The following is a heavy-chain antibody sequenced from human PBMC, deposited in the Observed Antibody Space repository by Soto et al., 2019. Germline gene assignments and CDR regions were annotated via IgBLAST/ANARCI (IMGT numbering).Heavy chain of an antibody. J-gene: IGHJ5*01. CDR1: GDTFNFYS. CDR2: INPILSMS. CDR3: ASSYGSGYRAFDS. D-gene: IGHD3-10*01. V-gene: IGHV1-69*02. Sequence: QVQLVQSGAEVKKPGSSVRVSCKASGDTFNFYSINWVRQAPGLGLEWMGRINPILSMSNYAPRFQGRVTMTADKSTNTAYMELSSLRSEDTAMYYCASSYGSGYRAFDSWGQGALVTVS.